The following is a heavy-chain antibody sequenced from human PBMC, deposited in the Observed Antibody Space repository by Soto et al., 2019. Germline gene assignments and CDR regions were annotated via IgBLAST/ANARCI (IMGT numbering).Heavy chain of an antibody. D-gene: IGHD1-26*01. CDR3: AKDNSGWELPNWYFDL. Sequence: QVQLVESGGGVVQPGRSLRLSCAASGFTFSSYGMHWVRQAPGKGLEWVAVISYDGSNKYYADSVKGRFTISRDNSKNTLYLQMNSLRAEDTAVYYCAKDNSGWELPNWYFDLWGRGTLVTGSS. CDR2: ISYDGSNK. V-gene: IGHV3-30*18. CDR1: GFTFSSYG. J-gene: IGHJ2*01.